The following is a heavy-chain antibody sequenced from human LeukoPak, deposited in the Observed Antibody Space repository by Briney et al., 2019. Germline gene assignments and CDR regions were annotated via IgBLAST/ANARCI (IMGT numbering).Heavy chain of an antibody. Sequence: QAGGSLRLSCAASGFTVSSNYMSWVRQAPGKGLEWVSVIYSGDNTDYADSVKGRFTISRDNSKNTPYLQMNSLRAEDTAVYYCAREADYGGFDYWGQGTLVTVSS. J-gene: IGHJ4*02. CDR2: IYSGDNT. CDR1: GFTVSSNY. CDR3: AREADYGGFDY. D-gene: IGHD4-17*01. V-gene: IGHV3-53*01.